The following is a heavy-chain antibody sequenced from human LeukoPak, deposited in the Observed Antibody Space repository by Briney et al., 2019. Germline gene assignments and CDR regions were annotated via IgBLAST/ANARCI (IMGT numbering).Heavy chain of an antibody. V-gene: IGHV4-34*01. Sequence: SETLSLTCAVYGGSFSGYYWSWIRQPPGKGLEWIGEINHSGSTNYNPSLKSRVTISVDTSKNQFSLKLSSVTAADTAVYYCARGRAYYDSSGYYSDFDYWGQGTLVTVSS. CDR2: INHSGST. CDR1: GGSFSGYY. J-gene: IGHJ4*02. D-gene: IGHD3-22*01. CDR3: ARGRAYYDSSGYYSDFDY.